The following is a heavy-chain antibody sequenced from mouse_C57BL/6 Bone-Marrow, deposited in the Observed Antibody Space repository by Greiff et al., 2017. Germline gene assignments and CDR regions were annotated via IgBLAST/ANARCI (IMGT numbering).Heavy chain of an antibody. CDR3: GSYDYPYYFDY. J-gene: IGHJ2*01. D-gene: IGHD2-4*01. Sequence: EVQLQESGPGLVKPSQSLSLTCSVTGYSITSGYYWNWIRQFPGNKLEWMGYISYDGSTNYNPSLKNRISITRDTSKNQFFLKLNSVTTEDTATDYCGSYDYPYYFDYWGQGTTLTVSS. CDR2: ISYDGST. V-gene: IGHV3-6*01. CDR1: GYSITSGYY.